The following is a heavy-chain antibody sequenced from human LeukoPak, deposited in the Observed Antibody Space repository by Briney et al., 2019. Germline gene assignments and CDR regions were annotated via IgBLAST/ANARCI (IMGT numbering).Heavy chain of an antibody. J-gene: IGHJ4*02. CDR2: IYYSGSN. D-gene: IGHD6-13*01. CDR3: ARDSSAIDY. V-gene: IGHV4-39*07. Sequence: SETLSLTCTVSGGSISSSSYYWGWIRQPPGKGLEWIGNIYYSGSNYYNPSLKSRVTISVDTSKNQFSLKLSSVTAADTALYYCARDSSAIDYWGQGTLVTVSS. CDR1: GGSISSSSYY.